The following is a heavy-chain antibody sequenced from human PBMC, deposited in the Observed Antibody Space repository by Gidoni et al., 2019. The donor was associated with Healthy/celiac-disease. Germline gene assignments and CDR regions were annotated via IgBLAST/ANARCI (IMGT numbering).Heavy chain of an antibody. CDR3: ATRFSIAARPSYYYGMDV. D-gene: IGHD6-6*01. CDR2: IIPIFGTA. Sequence: QVQLVQSGAEVKKPGSSVKVSCKASGGTFSSYAISWVRQAPGQGLEWMGGIIPIFGTANYAQKFQGRVTITADESTSTAYMELSSLRSEDTAVYYCATRFSIAARPSYYYGMDVWGQGTTVTVSS. J-gene: IGHJ6*02. CDR1: GGTFSSYA. V-gene: IGHV1-69*01.